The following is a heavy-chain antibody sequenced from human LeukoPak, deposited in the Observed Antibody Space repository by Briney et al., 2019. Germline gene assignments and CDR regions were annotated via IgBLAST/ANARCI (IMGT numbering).Heavy chain of an antibody. J-gene: IGHJ4*02. CDR1: GFTFSHYY. D-gene: IGHD6-6*01. V-gene: IGHV3-69-1*01. CDR2: ITSTATT. CDR3: ARGRGSSLPRDY. Sequence: GGSLRLSCAASGFTFSHYYMTWIRQAPGRGLEWVSYITSTATTYYADSVKGRFTISRDNAKNSLYLQMNSLRAEDTAVYYCARGRGSSLPRDYWGQGTLVTVSS.